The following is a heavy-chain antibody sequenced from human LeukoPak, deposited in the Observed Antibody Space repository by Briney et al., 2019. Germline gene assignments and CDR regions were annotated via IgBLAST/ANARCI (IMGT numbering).Heavy chain of an antibody. CDR3: VPKGNEGY. D-gene: IGHD1-1*01. J-gene: IGHJ4*02. CDR2: ISPNGGST. V-gene: IGHV3-64D*06. Sequence: GGSLRLSCAASGFTVSSTYMSWVRQAPGKGLEYVSAISPNGGSTYYADSVKGRFTISRDNSKNTLYLQMSSLRVEDTAVYYCVPKGNEGYWGQGTLVTVSS. CDR1: GFTVSSTY.